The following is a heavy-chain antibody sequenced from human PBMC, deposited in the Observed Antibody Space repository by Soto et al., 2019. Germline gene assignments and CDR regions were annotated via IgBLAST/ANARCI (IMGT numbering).Heavy chain of an antibody. D-gene: IGHD4-17*01. CDR1: GFTFSNYG. J-gene: IGHJ4*02. CDR2: LQYDGNYI. V-gene: IGHV3-33*05. Sequence: QVHLVESGGTVVQPGTSLRLSCVASGFTFSNYGMHWARQAPGKGLEWVAYLQYDGNYIHYSDSVQGRFTISRDNSRNTLYLQMNSLRAEDTALYYCARNPRPTYGDYADYWGQGPLVTVSS. CDR3: ARNPRPTYGDYADY.